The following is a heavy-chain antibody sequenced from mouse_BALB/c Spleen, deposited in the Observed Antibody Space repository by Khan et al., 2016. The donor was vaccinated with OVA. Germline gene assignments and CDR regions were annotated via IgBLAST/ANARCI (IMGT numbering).Heavy chain of an antibody. CDR3: VRDGAYHRNDGWFAY. J-gene: IGHJ3*01. CDR2: INPSNGYT. Sequence: VELVESGAELARPGASVKMSCKASGYTFTSYTIHWIKERPGQGLEWIGNINPSNGYTNYNQKFKDKATLTTDKSSTTAYLQLSSLTSDDSAVYNCVRDGAYHRNDGWFAYCGQGTLVTVSA. D-gene: IGHD2-14*01. CDR1: GYTFTSYT. V-gene: IGHV1-4*01.